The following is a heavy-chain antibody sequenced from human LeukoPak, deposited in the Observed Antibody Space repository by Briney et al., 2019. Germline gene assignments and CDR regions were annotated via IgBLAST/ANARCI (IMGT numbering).Heavy chain of an antibody. CDR1: GGSFSGYY. CDR3: ARALDYDYGDLSYYYYYYMDV. Sequence: SETLSLTCAVYGGSFSGYYWSWIRQPPGKGLEWIGEINHSGSTNYNPSLKSRVTISVDTSKNQFSLKLSSVTAADTAVYYCARALDYDYGDLSYYYYYYMDVWGKGTTVTVSS. J-gene: IGHJ6*03. V-gene: IGHV4-34*01. D-gene: IGHD4-17*01. CDR2: INHSGST.